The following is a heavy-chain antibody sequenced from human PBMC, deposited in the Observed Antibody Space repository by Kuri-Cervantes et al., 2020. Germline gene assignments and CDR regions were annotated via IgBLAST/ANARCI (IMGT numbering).Heavy chain of an antibody. CDR2: IHHSGGT. D-gene: IGHD1-26*01. Sequence: GSLRLSCTVSGGSISTYYWGWIRQPPGKGLEWIGYIHHSGGTNYNPSLKSRVTISLDTSKNQFSLNLISVTAADTAVYYCTRGLLGVVGAADYWGQGALVTVSS. V-gene: IGHV4-59*01. CDR3: TRGLLGVVGAADY. CDR1: GGSISTYY. J-gene: IGHJ4*02.